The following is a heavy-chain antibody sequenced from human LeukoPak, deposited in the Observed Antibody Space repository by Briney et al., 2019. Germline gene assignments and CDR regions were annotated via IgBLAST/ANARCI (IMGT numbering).Heavy chain of an antibody. D-gene: IGHD3-10*01. CDR3: ARDEVLGSGSYWD. CDR1: GFSFSSYW. V-gene: IGHV3-74*01. Sequence: GGSLRLSCAASGFSFSSYWMHWVRQAPGKGLVWVSRIRSDGGDTSYADSVKGRFTISRDNAKNTLYLQMSSLRAEDTAVYYCARDEVLGSGSYWDWGQGTLVTVSS. CDR2: IRSDGGDT. J-gene: IGHJ4*02.